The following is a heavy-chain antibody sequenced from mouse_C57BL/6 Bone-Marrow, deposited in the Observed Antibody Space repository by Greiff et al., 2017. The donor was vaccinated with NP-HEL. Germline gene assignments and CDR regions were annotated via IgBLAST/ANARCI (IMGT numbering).Heavy chain of an antibody. CDR3: ARSTAVVAPDY. D-gene: IGHD1-1*01. CDR1: GYSFTDYN. Sequence: EVQVVESGPELVKPGASVKISCTASGYSFTDYNMNWVKQSNGQSLEWIGVINPNYGTTSYNQKFKGKATLTVDQSSSTAYMQLNSLTSEDSAVYYCARSTAVVAPDYWGQGTTLTVSS. J-gene: IGHJ2*01. CDR2: INPNYGTT. V-gene: IGHV1-39*01.